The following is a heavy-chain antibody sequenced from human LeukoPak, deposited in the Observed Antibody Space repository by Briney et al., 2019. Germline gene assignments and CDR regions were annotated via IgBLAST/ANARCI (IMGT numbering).Heavy chain of an antibody. Sequence: SETLSLTCTVSGVSITSYYWSWIRQPAGKGLEWIGRIYTSGSTNYNPSLKSRVTMSVDTSKNQFSLKLSSVTAADTAVYYCARGRSGYYSKYYYYMDVWGKGTTVTVSS. D-gene: IGHD3-22*01. CDR1: GVSITSYY. J-gene: IGHJ6*03. CDR3: ARGRSGYYSKYYYYMDV. CDR2: IYTSGST. V-gene: IGHV4-4*07.